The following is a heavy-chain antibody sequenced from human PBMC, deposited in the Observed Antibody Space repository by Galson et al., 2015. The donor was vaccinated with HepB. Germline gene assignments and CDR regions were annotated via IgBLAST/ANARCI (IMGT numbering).Heavy chain of an antibody. Sequence: SLRLSCAASGFTFSSYEMNWVRQAPGKGLEWVSYISNSGSIIYYADSVKGRFTISRDNAKKSLYLQMNSLRAEDTAVYYCAIMGGRDYYFDYWGQGTLVTVSS. CDR2: ISNSGSII. J-gene: IGHJ4*02. CDR1: GFTFSSYE. CDR3: AIMGGRDYYFDY. V-gene: IGHV3-48*03. D-gene: IGHD3-10*01.